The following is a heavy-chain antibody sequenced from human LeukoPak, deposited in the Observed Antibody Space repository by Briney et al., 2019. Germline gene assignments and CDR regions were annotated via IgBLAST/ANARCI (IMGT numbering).Heavy chain of an antibody. CDR2: MHYSGTT. D-gene: IGHD2-8*02. CDR1: GVSISSYY. J-gene: IGHJ4*02. Sequence: SETLSLTCTVSGVSISSYYWSWIRQPPGKGLEWIGNMHYSGTTNYNPSLKSRVTVSVDTSKNQFSLKLNSVTAADTAVYYCAGHHPRNTVDFWGQGTLVTVSS. V-gene: IGHV4-59*08. CDR3: AGHHPRNTVDF.